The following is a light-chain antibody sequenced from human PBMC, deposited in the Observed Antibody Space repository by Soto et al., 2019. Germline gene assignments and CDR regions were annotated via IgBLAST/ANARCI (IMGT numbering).Light chain of an antibody. V-gene: IGKV3-20*01. J-gene: IGKJ1*01. Sequence: DTVLTRSPGTLALSPCERATLSFSASQSVNSRYIAWYQVKPGQAPRLLIYEASSRATGIPDRFSGGGSGTDFTLSISKVEPEDFAVYYCQQYGSSPGTFGQGTKVDIK. CDR1: QSVNSRY. CDR2: EAS. CDR3: QQYGSSPGT.